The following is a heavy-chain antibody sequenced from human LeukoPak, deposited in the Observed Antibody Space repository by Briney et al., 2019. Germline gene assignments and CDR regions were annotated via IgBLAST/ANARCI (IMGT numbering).Heavy chain of an antibody. Sequence: PSETLSLTCTVSGGSISSTSYYWGWIRQPPGKGLEWIGSIYYSGSPYYNPSLKSRVTISVDTSKNQFSLRLSSVTAADTAVYYCASFPGTSRFEYWGQGTLVTVSS. V-gene: IGHV4-39*07. CDR2: IYYSGSP. CDR1: GGSISSTSYY. CDR3: ASFPGTSRFEY. D-gene: IGHD1-26*01. J-gene: IGHJ4*02.